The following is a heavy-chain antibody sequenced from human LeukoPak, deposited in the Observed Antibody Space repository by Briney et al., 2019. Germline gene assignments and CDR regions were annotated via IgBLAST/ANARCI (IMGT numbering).Heavy chain of an antibody. CDR1: GGSISSYY. J-gene: IGHJ6*03. Sequence: SETLSLTCTVSGGSISSYYWSWIRQPAGKGLEWIGRIYTSGSTNYNPSLKSRVTMSVDTSKNQFSLKLSSVTAADPAVYYCARDSRSWFGYYYYYYMDVWGKGTTVTVSS. D-gene: IGHD6-13*01. CDR2: IYTSGST. CDR3: ARDSRSWFGYYYYYYMDV. V-gene: IGHV4-4*07.